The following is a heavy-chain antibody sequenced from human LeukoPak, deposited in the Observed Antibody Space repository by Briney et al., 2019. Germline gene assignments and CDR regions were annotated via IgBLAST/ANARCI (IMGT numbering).Heavy chain of an antibody. CDR2: IRFDGSYK. CDR3: ARDVYYGSGSPRLDY. V-gene: IGHV3-30*02. CDR1: GFIFSSYG. D-gene: IGHD3-10*01. J-gene: IGHJ4*02. Sequence: PGGSLRLSCAASGFIFSSYGMHWVRQAPGKGLEWVTFIRFDGSYKYYADSVKGRFTISRDNSKNSLYLQMNSLRAEDTAVYYCARDVYYGSGSPRLDYWGQGTLVTVSS.